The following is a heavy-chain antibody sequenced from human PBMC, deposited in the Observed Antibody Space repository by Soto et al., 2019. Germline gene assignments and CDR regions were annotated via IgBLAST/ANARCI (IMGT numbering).Heavy chain of an antibody. Sequence: QITLKESGPTLVKVTQTVTLTCTFSGFSLSSTGVGVGWIRQPPGKALEGLALINWNDDKRYNPSLKSRLTITKDTSKNQVVLTITTMDPVDTATYYCARSGHNSGFFYYDYWGQGTLITVSS. D-gene: IGHD1-26*01. CDR1: GFSLSSTGVG. V-gene: IGHV2-5*01. CDR3: ARSGHNSGFFYYDY. CDR2: INWNDDK. J-gene: IGHJ4*02.